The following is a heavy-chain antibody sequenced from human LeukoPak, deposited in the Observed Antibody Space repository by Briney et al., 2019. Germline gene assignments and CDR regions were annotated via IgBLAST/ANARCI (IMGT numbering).Heavy chain of an antibody. CDR1: GGSISSGSYY. V-gene: IGHV4-61*02. CDR2: IYTRST. Sequence: SETLSLTCTVSGGSISSGSYYWSWIRQPAGKGLEWIWRIYTRSTNYNPSLKSRVTISVDTSKNQISLKLSSVTAADTAVYYCVRSRAEATYYFDYWGQGTLVTVSS. J-gene: IGHJ4*02. CDR3: VRSRAEATYYFDY.